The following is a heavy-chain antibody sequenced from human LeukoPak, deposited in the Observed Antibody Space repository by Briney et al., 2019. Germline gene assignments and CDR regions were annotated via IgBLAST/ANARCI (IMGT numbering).Heavy chain of an antibody. V-gene: IGHV3-23*01. CDR1: GFTFTSYS. CDR2: ISGGGGST. CDR3: AKGGKWDVTPFDY. J-gene: IGHJ4*02. D-gene: IGHD1-26*01. Sequence: GGSLRLSCAASGFTFTSYSMNWVRQAPGKGLEWVSTISGGGGSTYYADSVKGRFTISRDNSKNTLYLQVNSLRAEDTAVYYCAKGGKWDVTPFDYWGQGALVTISS.